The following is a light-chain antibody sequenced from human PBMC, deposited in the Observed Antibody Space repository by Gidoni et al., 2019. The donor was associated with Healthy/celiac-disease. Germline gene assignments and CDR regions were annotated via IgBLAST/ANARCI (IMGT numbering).Light chain of an antibody. CDR3: CTYAGSYTKV. Sequence: QPALTPSRPVSGPPGQSVPISCTGTSSDVGGYNYLSWYQQHPDKAPKLMIYDVSKRPSGVPDRFSGSKSGNTASLTISGLQAEDEADYYCCTYAGSYTKVFGGGTKLTVL. J-gene: IGLJ2*01. CDR2: DVS. V-gene: IGLV2-11*01. CDR1: SSDVGGYNY.